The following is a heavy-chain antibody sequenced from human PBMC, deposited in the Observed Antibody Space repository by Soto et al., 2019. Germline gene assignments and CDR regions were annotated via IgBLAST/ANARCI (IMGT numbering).Heavy chain of an antibody. CDR3: AHRLAASGLFDY. Sequence: QITLKESGPTLVKPTQTLTLTCTFSGLSLSTSGVGVGWIRQPPGKALEWLALIYWDDDKRYSPTLKSRLTVTKDTSKNRVVLTMANMDPVDTATYYCAHRLAASGLFDYWGQGTLVTVSS. J-gene: IGHJ4*02. V-gene: IGHV2-5*02. CDR1: GLSLSTSGVG. D-gene: IGHD6-13*01. CDR2: IYWDDDK.